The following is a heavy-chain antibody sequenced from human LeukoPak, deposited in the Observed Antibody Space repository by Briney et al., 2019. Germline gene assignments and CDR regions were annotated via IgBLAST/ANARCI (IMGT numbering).Heavy chain of an antibody. CDR3: AKCRRYASGWCNWLDP. J-gene: IGHJ5*02. CDR1: GYTFTSYY. Sequence: GASVKVSCKASGYTFTSYYMHWVRQAPGQGLEWMGIINPSGGSTSYAQKFQGRVTMTRDMSTSTVYMELSSLRSEDTAVYYCAKCRRYASGWCNWLDPWGQGTQVTVSS. V-gene: IGHV1-46*01. CDR2: INPSGGST. D-gene: IGHD6-19*01.